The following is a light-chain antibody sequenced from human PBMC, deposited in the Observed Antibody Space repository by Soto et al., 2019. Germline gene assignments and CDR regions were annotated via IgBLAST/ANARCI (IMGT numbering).Light chain of an antibody. J-gene: IGKJ5*01. CDR2: DAS. Sequence: DIQLTQAPSTLSASVGDRVTITFRASQSIRSLLSWYQQKPVKTPKVLIYDASSLGSGVQSRFSGSWSGTEFTLTISSLQPDYFATYFYQQYQTSSTFGQGTRLE. CDR3: QQYQTSST. CDR1: QSIRSL. V-gene: IGKV1-5*01.